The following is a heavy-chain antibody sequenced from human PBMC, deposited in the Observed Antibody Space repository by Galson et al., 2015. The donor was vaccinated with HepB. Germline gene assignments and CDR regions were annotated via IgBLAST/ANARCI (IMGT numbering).Heavy chain of an antibody. V-gene: IGHV3-73*01. CDR1: GFTFSGSA. CDR3: AKAHSGSFSFDC. CDR2: IRSKANSYAT. J-gene: IGHJ4*02. Sequence: SLRLSCAASGFTFSGSAMHWVRQASGKGLEWVGRIRSKANSYATAYAASVKGRFTISRDNSKNTLYLQMNSLRAEDTAIYYCAKAHSGSFSFDCWGQGTLVTVSS. D-gene: IGHD1-26*01.